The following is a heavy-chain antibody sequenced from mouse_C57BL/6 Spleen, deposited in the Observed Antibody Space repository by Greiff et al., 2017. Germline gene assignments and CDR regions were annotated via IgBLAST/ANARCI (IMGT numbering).Heavy chain of an antibody. V-gene: IGHV5-4*03. Sequence: DVKLVESGGGLVKPGGSLKLSCAASGFTFSSYAMSWVRQTPEKRLEWVATISDGGSYTYYPDNVKGRFTISRDNAKNNLYLQMSHLKSEDTAMYYCARTGYFDVWGTGTTVTVSS. J-gene: IGHJ1*03. CDR2: ISDGGSYT. CDR3: ARTGYFDV. CDR1: GFTFSSYA.